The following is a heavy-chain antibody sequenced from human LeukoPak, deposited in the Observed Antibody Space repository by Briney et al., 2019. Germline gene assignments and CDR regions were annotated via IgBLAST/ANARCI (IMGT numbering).Heavy chain of an antibody. CDR2: ISWNSGSI. D-gene: IGHD1-26*01. V-gene: IGHV3-9*03. Sequence: PGRSLRLSCAASGFTFDDYAMHGVRQAPGKGLEWVSGISWNSGSIGYADSVKGRFTISRDNAKNSLYLQMNSLRAEDMALYYCAKDIGSLGATIDYWGQGTLVTVSS. CDR1: GFTFDDYA. J-gene: IGHJ4*02. CDR3: AKDIGSLGATIDY.